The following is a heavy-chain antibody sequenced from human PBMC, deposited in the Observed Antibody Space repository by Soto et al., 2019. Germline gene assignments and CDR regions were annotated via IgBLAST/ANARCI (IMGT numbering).Heavy chain of an antibody. CDR3: AREPSRRDGYNFWYYGMDV. D-gene: IGHD5-12*01. J-gene: IGHJ6*02. CDR1: GGSIISGGYY. Sequence: PSETLSLTCTVSGGSIISGGYYWIWIRQHPGKGLEWIGYIYYSGSTYYNPSLKSRVTISVDTSKNQFSLKLSSVTAADTAVYYCAREPSRRDGYNFWYYGMDVWGQGTTVTVSS. V-gene: IGHV4-31*03. CDR2: IYYSGST.